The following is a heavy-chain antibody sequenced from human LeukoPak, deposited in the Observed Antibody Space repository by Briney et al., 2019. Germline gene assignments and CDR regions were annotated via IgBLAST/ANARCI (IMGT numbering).Heavy chain of an antibody. CDR2: ISGSGGST. Sequence: GGSLRLSCAASGFTFSSYAMSWVRQAPGKGLEWVSAISGSGGSTYYADSVKGRFTISRDNTKNSLYLQMNSLRAEDTAVYYCARGGKDLDYFDYWGQGTLVTVSS. CDR1: GFTFSSYA. D-gene: IGHD4-23*01. J-gene: IGHJ4*02. CDR3: ARGGKDLDYFDY. V-gene: IGHV3-23*01.